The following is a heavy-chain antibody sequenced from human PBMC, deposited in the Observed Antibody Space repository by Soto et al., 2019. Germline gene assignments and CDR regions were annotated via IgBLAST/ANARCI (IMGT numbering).Heavy chain of an antibody. CDR3: ASGLRGGAFDI. D-gene: IGHD4-17*01. CDR2: ISAYNGNT. Sequence: ASVKVSCKASGYTFSSYGISWVRQAPGQGLEWMGWISAYNGNTNYAQKLQGRVTMTTDTSTSTAYMELSRLRSDDTAVYYCASGLRGGAFDIWGQGTMVTVSS. J-gene: IGHJ3*02. CDR1: GYTFSSYG. V-gene: IGHV1-18*04.